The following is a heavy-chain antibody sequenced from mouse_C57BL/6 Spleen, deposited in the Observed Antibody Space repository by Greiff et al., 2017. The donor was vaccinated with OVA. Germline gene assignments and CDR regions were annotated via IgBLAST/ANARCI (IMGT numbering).Heavy chain of an antibody. J-gene: IGHJ2*01. CDR2: IRNKANGYTT. CDR3: ARCRDYYGSSYFDY. D-gene: IGHD1-1*01. CDR1: GFTFTDYY. V-gene: IGHV7-3*01. Sequence: DVHLVESGGGLVQPGGSLSLSCAASGFTFTDYYMSCVRQPPGKALEWLGFIRNKANGYTTAYSASVKGRFTISRDNSQSILYLQMNALIAEDSATYYCARCRDYYGSSYFDYWGQGTTLTVSS.